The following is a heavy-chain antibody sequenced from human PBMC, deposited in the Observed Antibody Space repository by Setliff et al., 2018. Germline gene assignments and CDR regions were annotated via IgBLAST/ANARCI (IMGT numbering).Heavy chain of an antibody. Sequence: PSETLSLTCTVSGGSISSGSYYWSWTRQPAGKGLEWIGHIYSSGSTNYNPSLKSRVTISVDRSKNQFSLKLSSVIAADTAVYYCARDLYSSSSGGFYYYYYYMDVWGKGTTVTVSS. CDR1: GGSISSGSYY. CDR2: IYSSGST. D-gene: IGHD6-6*01. V-gene: IGHV4-61*09. J-gene: IGHJ6*03. CDR3: ARDLYSSSSGGFYYYYYYMDV.